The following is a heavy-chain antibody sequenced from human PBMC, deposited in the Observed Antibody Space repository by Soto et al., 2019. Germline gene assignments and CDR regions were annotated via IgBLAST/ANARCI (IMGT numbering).Heavy chain of an antibody. D-gene: IGHD5-12*01. Sequence: QVQLQESDPRLVKPSETLSLTCTVSGDSISSYYWTWIRQPPGKGLEWIGYIYYSGSTNYNPSLKSRVTISVDTSKNQFSLKLTSVTAADTAVYYCARGVATIGPWGQGTLVTVSS. CDR2: IYYSGST. J-gene: IGHJ5*02. V-gene: IGHV4-59*01. CDR3: ARGVATIGP. CDR1: GDSISSYY.